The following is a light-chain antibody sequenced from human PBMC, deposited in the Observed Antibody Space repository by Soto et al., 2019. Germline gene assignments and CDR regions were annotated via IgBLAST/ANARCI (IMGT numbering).Light chain of an antibody. CDR1: QSVSSY. CDR2: DAS. CDR3: QQHSNWPAS. J-gene: IGKJ2*01. Sequence: EIVLTQSPATLSLSPGERATLSCRASQSVSSYLAWYHQKPRQAPRLLIYDASSRATGIPARFSGSGSGTDFTLTISRLEPEDFAVYYCQQHSNWPASFGQGTKLEIK. V-gene: IGKV3-11*01.